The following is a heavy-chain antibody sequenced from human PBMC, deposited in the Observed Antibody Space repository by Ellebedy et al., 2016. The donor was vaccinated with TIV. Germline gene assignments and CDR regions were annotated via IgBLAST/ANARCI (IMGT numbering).Heavy chain of an antibody. CDR3: SKGPTSMIMRGWSDP. J-gene: IGHJ5*02. CDR1: GFTFDDYA. CDR2: ISWNSGTI. V-gene: IGHV3-9*01. Sequence: SLKISCAASGFTFDDYAMHWVRQAPGKGLEWVSGISWNSGTIDYADSVKGRFTISRDNAKNCLYLQMNSLRPEDTALYYCSKGPTSMIMRGWSDPWGQGTLVTVSS. D-gene: IGHD5-18*01.